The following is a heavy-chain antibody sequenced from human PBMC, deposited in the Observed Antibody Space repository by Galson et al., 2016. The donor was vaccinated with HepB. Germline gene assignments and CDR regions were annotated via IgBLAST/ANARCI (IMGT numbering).Heavy chain of an antibody. CDR2: ISHSGNS. V-gene: IGHV4-4*02. CDR3: ARAPRLRPSGMDV. J-gene: IGHJ6*02. Sequence: SETLSLTCAVSSGSISSNNWWNWVRQPPGKGLEWIGEISHSGNSNYNPSLKSRVTISVDKSQNQFSLKLTSVTAADTAVYYCARAPRLRPSGMDVWGQGTTVTVS. D-gene: IGHD5-12*01. CDR1: SGSISSNNW.